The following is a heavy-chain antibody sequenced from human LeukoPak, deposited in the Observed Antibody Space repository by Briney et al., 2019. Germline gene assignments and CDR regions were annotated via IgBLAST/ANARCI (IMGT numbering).Heavy chain of an antibody. V-gene: IGHV3-53*01. CDR3: AKAIRTTKWELIDY. Sequence: GGSLRLSCAASGFTVSSNYMSWVRQAPGKGLEWVSVIYSGGSTYYADSVKGRFTISRDNSKNTLYLQMNSLRAEDTAVYYCAKAIRTTKWELIDYWGQGTLVTVSS. CDR1: GFTVSSNY. CDR2: IYSGGST. D-gene: IGHD1-26*01. J-gene: IGHJ4*02.